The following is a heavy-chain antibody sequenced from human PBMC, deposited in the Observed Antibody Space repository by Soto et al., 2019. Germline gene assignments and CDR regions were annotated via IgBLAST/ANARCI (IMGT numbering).Heavy chain of an antibody. D-gene: IGHD3-22*01. J-gene: IGHJ4*02. CDR1: GGTFSSYA. Sequence: ASVKVSCKASGGTFSSYAISWVRQAPGQGLEWMGGIIPIFGTANYAQKFQGRVTITADESTSTAYMELSSLRSEDTAVYYCAREVYYYDSSGYSTLAYWGQGTLVTVSS. CDR3: AREVYYYDSSGYSTLAY. CDR2: IIPIFGTA. V-gene: IGHV1-69*13.